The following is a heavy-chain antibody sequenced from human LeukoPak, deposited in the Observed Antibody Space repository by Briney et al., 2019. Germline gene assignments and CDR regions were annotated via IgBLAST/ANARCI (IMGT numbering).Heavy chain of an antibody. D-gene: IGHD3-22*01. J-gene: IGHJ4*02. CDR1: GFTFTSYA. CDR3: AKQEYYDSSGGVYYFDY. V-gene: IGHV3-23*01. CDR2: ISGSGSST. Sequence: GGSLRLSCAASGFTFTSYAMNWVRQAPGKGLEWVSTISGSGSSTYYVDSVKGRFTISRDNSKNTLYLQMNSLRAEDTAEYYCAKQEYYDSSGGVYYFDYWGQGTLVTVSS.